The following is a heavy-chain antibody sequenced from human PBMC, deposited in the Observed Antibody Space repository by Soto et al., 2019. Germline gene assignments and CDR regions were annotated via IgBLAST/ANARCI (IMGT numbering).Heavy chain of an antibody. V-gene: IGHV1-46*02. CDR3: ARGGHIAVVTASFDN. D-gene: IGHD2-21*02. CDR2: IHPSGGGT. CDR1: GYTFNTYY. Sequence: QVQLVQSGAEVRKPGASVKVSCRPSGYTFNTYYLHWLRQAPGQALEWMGVIHPSGGGTTYAQKFLGRGTVTRDTSTTTVFRELSILRSEDTAVYYCARGGHIAVVTASFDNWGQGTLVTVSS. J-gene: IGHJ4*02.